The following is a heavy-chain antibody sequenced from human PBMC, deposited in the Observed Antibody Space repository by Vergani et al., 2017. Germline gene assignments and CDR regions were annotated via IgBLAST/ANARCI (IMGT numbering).Heavy chain of an antibody. Sequence: QLQLQESGPGLVKPSETLSLTCTVSGGSISSSSYYWGWIRQPPGKGLEWIGSIYYSGSTYYNPSLKSRVTISVDTSKNRFSLKLRSVTAADTAVYYCARDRGYYDILTGYYPEGWFDPWGQGTLVTVSS. V-gene: IGHV4-39*07. CDR2: IYYSGST. J-gene: IGHJ5*02. CDR1: GGSISSSSYY. CDR3: ARDRGYYDILTGYYPEGWFDP. D-gene: IGHD3-9*01.